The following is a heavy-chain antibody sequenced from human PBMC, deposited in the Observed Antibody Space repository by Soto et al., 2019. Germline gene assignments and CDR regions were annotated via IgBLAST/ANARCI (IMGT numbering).Heavy chain of an antibody. CDR2: ISSTTNYI. J-gene: IGHJ4*02. V-gene: IGHV3-21*01. CDR1: GFTFTRYS. Sequence: GGSLRLSCAASGFTFTRYSMNWVRQAPGKGLEWVSSISSTTNYIYYGDSMKGRFTISRDNAKNPLYLEMNSLRAEDTAVYYCARESEDLTSNFDYWGQGTLVTVS. CDR3: ARESEDLTSNFDY.